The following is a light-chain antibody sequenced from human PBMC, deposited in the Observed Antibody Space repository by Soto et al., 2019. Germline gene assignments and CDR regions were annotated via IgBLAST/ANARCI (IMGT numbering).Light chain of an antibody. CDR3: MQATQYPPYT. V-gene: IGKV2-24*01. CDR1: QSLLHSDGSTY. Sequence: DIVLTQTPLSSAVTLGQPASISCRSSQSLLHSDGSTYLSWLHQRPGQPPRLLINKICNRLSGVRDRFSGSGAGTDFTLKISRVEAEDVGVYYCMQATQYPPYTFGQGTKLEIE. CDR2: KIC. J-gene: IGKJ2*01.